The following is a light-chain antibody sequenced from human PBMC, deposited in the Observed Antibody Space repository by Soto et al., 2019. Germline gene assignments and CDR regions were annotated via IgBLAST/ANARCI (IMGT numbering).Light chain of an antibody. CDR2: AAS. Sequence: DIQMTQSPSSLSASIGDRVTITCRASQSVRTHLNWCHQKPGKAPELLIYAASSLQAGVPSRFSGSGSGTDFTLTISSLHLEDFGDYYCQQSYSPPRTFGQGTNLEIK. CDR3: QQSYSPPRT. CDR1: QSVRTH. V-gene: IGKV1-39*01. J-gene: IGKJ2*01.